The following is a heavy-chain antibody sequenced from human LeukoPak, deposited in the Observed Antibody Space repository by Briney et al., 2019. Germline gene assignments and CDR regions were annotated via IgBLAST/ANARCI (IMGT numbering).Heavy chain of an antibody. J-gene: IGHJ4*02. CDR1: GYTLTELS. V-gene: IGHV1-24*01. CDR2: FHPEDGET. D-gene: IGHD2-2*01. Sequence: ASVKVSCKVSGYTLTELSMHWVRQAPGKGLEWMGGFHPEDGETIYAQKFQGRVTMTEDTSTDTAHMELRSLRSEDTAVYYCTTRKIYCSTTSCSDDYWGQGTLVTVSS. CDR3: TTRKIYCSTTSCSDDY.